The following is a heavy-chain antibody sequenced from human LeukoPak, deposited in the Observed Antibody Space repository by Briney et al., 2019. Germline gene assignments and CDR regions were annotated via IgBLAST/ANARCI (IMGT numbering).Heavy chain of an antibody. Sequence: PSETLSLTCTVSGGSVGSYYWSWIRQPAGKGLEWIGRMFISGSTYYNPSLKNRVTMSVDTSKNQFSLKLSSVTAADTAVYYCARDGFWGHAFDIWGQGTMVTVSS. J-gene: IGHJ3*02. CDR2: MFISGST. D-gene: IGHD7-27*01. CDR1: GGSVGSYY. CDR3: ARDGFWGHAFDI. V-gene: IGHV4-4*07.